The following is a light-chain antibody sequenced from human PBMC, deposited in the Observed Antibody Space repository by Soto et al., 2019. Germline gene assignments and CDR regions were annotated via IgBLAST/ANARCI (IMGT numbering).Light chain of an antibody. Sequence: DIQMTQSPSTLSASVGDGVTITCRASQSIGSWLAWYQQKPGKAPKLLIYKATNLQSGVPSRFSGSGSGTDFSLTISSLQPGDSATYFCQQYNDFQYTFGPGTKLE. CDR3: QQYNDFQYT. V-gene: IGKV1-5*03. J-gene: IGKJ2*01. CDR1: QSIGSW. CDR2: KAT.